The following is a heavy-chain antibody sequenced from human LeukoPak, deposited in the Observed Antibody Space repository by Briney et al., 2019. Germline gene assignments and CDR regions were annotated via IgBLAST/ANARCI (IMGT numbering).Heavy chain of an antibody. V-gene: IGHV4-59*08. J-gene: IGHJ4*02. D-gene: IGHD2-2*02. CDR3: ARCTSTSCYNFDY. CDR2: VYYTGST. CDR1: SGSINTYY. Sequence: SETLSLTCTVSSGSINTYYWSWIRQPPGKGLEWIGNVYYTGSTNYNPSLKSRVTISLDTSKNQFSLKLNSVTAADTAVFYCARCTSTSCYNFDYWGQGTLVTVSS.